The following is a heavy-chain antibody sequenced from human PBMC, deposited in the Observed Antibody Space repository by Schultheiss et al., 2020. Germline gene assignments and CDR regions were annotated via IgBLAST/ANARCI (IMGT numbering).Heavy chain of an antibody. CDR3: ARDRRSGYSRYYYYGMDV. CDR2: IYHSGST. CDR1: GYSISSGYY. Sequence: SETLSLTCAVSGYSISSGYYWGWIRQPPGKGLEWIGSIYHSGSTYYNPSLKSRVTISVDTSKNQFSLKLSSVTAADTAVYYCARDRRSGYSRYYYYGMDVWGQGTTVTVSS. J-gene: IGHJ6*02. V-gene: IGHV4-38-2*02. D-gene: IGHD3-3*01.